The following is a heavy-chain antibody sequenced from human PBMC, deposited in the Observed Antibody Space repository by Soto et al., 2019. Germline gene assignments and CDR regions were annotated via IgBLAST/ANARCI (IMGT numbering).Heavy chain of an antibody. CDR1: GFTFSSYA. J-gene: IGHJ6*02. D-gene: IGHD6-13*01. CDR2: ISGSGGST. V-gene: IGHV3-23*01. CDR3: AKAKGWEAAAGPAIYYYYGMDV. Sequence: GGSLRLSCAASGFTFSSYAMSWVRQAPGKGLEWVSAISGSGGSTYYADSVKGRFTISRDNSKNTLYLQMNSLRAEDTAVYYCAKAKGWEAAAGPAIYYYYGMDVWGQGTTVTVSS.